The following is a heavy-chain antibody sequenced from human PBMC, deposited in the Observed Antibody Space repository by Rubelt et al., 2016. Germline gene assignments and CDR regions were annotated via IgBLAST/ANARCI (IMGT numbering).Heavy chain of an antibody. CDR1: VGYMSSYW. D-gene: IGHD6-13*01. V-gene: IGHV4-59*01. Sequence: QVQLQESGPGLVKPSETLSLTCTVSVGYMSSYWWSWIRQPPGKGLEWIGSIYYNGTTNCNPSLKSRVTTSVDTSKNQCSRKLTSVTAADTAVYYCARQPGAATKVDYWGQGTLVTVSS. CDR2: IYYNGTT. J-gene: IGHJ4*02. CDR3: ARQPGAATKVDY.